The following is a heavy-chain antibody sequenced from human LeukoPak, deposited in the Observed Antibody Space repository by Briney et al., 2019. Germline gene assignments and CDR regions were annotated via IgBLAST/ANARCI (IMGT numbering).Heavy chain of an antibody. CDR1: GFTFSDYW. V-gene: IGHV3-7*01. Sequence: GGSLRLSCAASGFTFSDYWLTWVRQAPGKGLEWVANIKVDGSEKYYVDSVKGRFTISRDNAKNSLYLQMSSLRAEDMAVYYCARDRWGYGMDVWGQGTTVTVSS. J-gene: IGHJ6*02. CDR3: ARDRWGYGMDV. D-gene: IGHD4-23*01. CDR2: IKVDGSEK.